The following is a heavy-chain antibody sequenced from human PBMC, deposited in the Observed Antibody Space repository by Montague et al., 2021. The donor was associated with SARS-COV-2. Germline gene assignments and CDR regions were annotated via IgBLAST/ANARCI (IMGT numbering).Heavy chain of an antibody. CDR2: IYYSGSI. CDR1: GGSISSSSYY. V-gene: IGHV4-39*01. J-gene: IGHJ5*02. Sequence: SETLSLTCTVSGGSISSSSYYWGWIRQPPGKGLEWIGSIYYSGSIYYNPSLKSRVTISVDTSKNQFSLKLSSVTAADAAEYYCARQGDQLLLEYWFDPWGQGTLVTVSS. D-gene: IGHD2-2*01. CDR3: ARQGDQLLLEYWFDP.